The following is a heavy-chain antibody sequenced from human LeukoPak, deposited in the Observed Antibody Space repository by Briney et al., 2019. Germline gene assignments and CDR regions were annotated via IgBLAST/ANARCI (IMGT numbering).Heavy chain of an antibody. Sequence: GASVKVSCTASGYTFTGYYMHWVRQAPGQGLEWMGWINPNSGGTNYAQKFQGRVTMTRDTSISTAYMELSRLRSDDTAVYYCATDSSGYQPFDYWGQGTLVTVSS. V-gene: IGHV1-2*02. D-gene: IGHD3-22*01. CDR2: INPNSGGT. J-gene: IGHJ4*02. CDR1: GYTFTGYY. CDR3: ATDSSGYQPFDY.